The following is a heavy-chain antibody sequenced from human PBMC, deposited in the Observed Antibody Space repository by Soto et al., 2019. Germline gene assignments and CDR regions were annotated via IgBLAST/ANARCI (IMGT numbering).Heavy chain of an antibody. CDR3: AKAGVTIFGVARY. Sequence: GALRLSCAASGFTFSSYGMHWVRQAPGKGLEWVAVISYDGSNKYYADSVKGRFTISRDNSKNTLYLQMNSLRAEDTAVYYCAKAGVTIFGVARYWGQGTLVTVSS. V-gene: IGHV3-30*18. CDR2: ISYDGSNK. J-gene: IGHJ4*02. D-gene: IGHD3-3*01. CDR1: GFTFSSYG.